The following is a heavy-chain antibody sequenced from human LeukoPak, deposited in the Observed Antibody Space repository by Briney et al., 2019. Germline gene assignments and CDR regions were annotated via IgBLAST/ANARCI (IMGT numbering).Heavy chain of an antibody. CDR3: ARSRYYYGSGSPMEASDAFDI. D-gene: IGHD3-10*01. CDR2: IYTSGST. V-gene: IGHV4-59*10. CDR1: GGSFSGYY. J-gene: IGHJ3*02. Sequence: SETLSLTCAVYGGSFSGYYWSWIRQPAGKGLEWIGRIYTSGSTNYNPSLKSRVTISVDTSKNQFSLKLNSVTAADAAVYYCARSRYYYGSGSPMEASDAFDIWGQGTMVTVSS.